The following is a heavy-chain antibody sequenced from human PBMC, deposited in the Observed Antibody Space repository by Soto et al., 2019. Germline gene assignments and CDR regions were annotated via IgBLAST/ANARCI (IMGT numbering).Heavy chain of an antibody. V-gene: IGHV3-21*01. CDR1: GFTFSSYS. J-gene: IGHJ4*02. Sequence: PGGSLRLSCAASGFTFSSYSMNWVRQAPGKGLEWVSSISSSSSYIYYADSVKGRFTISRDNAKNSLYLQMNSLRAEDTAVYYCARALPLYDFWSGYAYWGQGTLVTVS. D-gene: IGHD3-3*01. CDR2: ISSSSSYI. CDR3: ARALPLYDFWSGYAY.